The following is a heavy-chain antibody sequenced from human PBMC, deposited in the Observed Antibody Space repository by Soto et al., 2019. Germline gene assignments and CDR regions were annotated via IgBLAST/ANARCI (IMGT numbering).Heavy chain of an antibody. CDR2: IIPILGIA. CDR1: GGTFSSYT. D-gene: IGHD3-10*01. Sequence: QVQLVQSGAEVKKPGSSVKVSCKASGGTFSSYTISWVRQAPGQGLEWMGRIIPILGIANYAQKFQGRVTITADKSTSTAYMELSSLRSEDTAVYYCARTTMVRGVSLDYWGQGTLVTVSS. J-gene: IGHJ4*02. V-gene: IGHV1-69*02. CDR3: ARTTMVRGVSLDY.